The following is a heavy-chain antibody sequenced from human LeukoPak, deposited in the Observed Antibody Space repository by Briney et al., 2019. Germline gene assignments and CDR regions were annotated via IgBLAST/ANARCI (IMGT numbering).Heavy chain of an antibody. Sequence: PGGSLRLSCAASGFTLSSYAMSWVRQAPGKGLEWVSAISGSGGSTYYADSVKGRFTISRDNSKNTLYLQVNSLRAEDTAVYYCASPNGSGYYHAFDIWGQGTMVTVSS. CDR2: ISGSGGST. CDR1: GFTLSSYA. V-gene: IGHV3-23*01. CDR3: ASPNGSGYYHAFDI. J-gene: IGHJ3*02. D-gene: IGHD3-3*01.